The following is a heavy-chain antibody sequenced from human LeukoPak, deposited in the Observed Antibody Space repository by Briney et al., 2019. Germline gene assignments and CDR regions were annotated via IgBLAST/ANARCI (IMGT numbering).Heavy chain of an antibody. CDR1: GFTFSNAW. V-gene: IGHV3-15*01. Sequence: PGGSLRLSCAASGFTFSNAWMSWVRQAPGKGLEWVGRIKSKTDGGTTDYAASVKGRFTISRDDSKNTLYLQMNSLKTEDTAVYYCTTDLYYYYDSSGSPYWGQGTLVTVSS. J-gene: IGHJ4*02. D-gene: IGHD3-22*01. CDR2: IKSKTDGGTT. CDR3: TTDLYYYYDSSGSPY.